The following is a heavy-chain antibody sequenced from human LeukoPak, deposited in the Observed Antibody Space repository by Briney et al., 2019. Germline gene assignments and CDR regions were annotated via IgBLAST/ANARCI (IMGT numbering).Heavy chain of an antibody. CDR3: AKEGSQYASSWFDY. CDR2: ISHDGTVT. CDR1: GFTFSSYG. J-gene: IGHJ4*02. D-gene: IGHD6-13*01. Sequence: PGRSLRLSCEASGFTFSSYGMQWVRQAPGMGLEWVSVISHDGTVTHYADSVKGRFTISRVSSTNTLYLQMDSLRTEDTAVYYCAKEGSQYASSWFDYWGQGTLVTVSS. V-gene: IGHV3-30*18.